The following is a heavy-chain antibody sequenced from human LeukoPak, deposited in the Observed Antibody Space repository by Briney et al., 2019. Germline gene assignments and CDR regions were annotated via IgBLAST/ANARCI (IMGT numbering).Heavy chain of an antibody. Sequence: SETLSLTCTVSGGSISRSYYYWGWIRQPPGKGLEWIGSIYYSGSTYYNPSLKSRVTISVDTSKNQFSLKLSSVTAADMAVYYCARAPTSSYFDYWGQGTLVTVSS. D-gene: IGHD6-6*01. V-gene: IGHV4-39*07. CDR2: IYYSGST. J-gene: IGHJ4*02. CDR1: GGSISRSYYY. CDR3: ARAPTSSYFDY.